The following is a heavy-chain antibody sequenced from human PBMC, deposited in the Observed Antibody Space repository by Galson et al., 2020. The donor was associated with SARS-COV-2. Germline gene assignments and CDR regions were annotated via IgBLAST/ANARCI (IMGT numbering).Heavy chain of an antibody. CDR1: GFTFSSYW. CDR3: ARGSYYPGS. CDR2: IKEDGTKT. J-gene: IGHJ5*02. Sequence: GESLKISCAASGFTFSSYWMTRVRHPPGKGPEWVANIKEDGTKTYYVDSVKGRFTISRDNAKNSLYLQMDSLRAEDTAVYYCARGSYYPGSWGQGTLVTVSS. V-gene: IGHV3-7*03. D-gene: IGHD3-10*01.